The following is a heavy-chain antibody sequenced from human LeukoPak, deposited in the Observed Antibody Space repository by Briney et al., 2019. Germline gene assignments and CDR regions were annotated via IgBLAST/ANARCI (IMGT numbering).Heavy chain of an antibody. D-gene: IGHD6-13*01. CDR2: IRYDGSNK. CDR3: AIAAAGPYYFDY. Sequence: GGSLRLSCAASGFTFSSYGMHWVRQAPGKGLEWVAVIRYDGSNKYYADSVKGRFTISRDNSKNTLYLQMNSLRAEDTAVYYCAIAAAGPYYFDYWGQGTLVTVSS. V-gene: IGHV3-33*03. J-gene: IGHJ4*02. CDR1: GFTFSSYG.